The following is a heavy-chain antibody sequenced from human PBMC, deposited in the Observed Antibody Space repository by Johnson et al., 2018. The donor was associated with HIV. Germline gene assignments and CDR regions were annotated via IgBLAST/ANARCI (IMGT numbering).Heavy chain of an antibody. D-gene: IGHD1-26*01. CDR3: ARAVGAGGI. V-gene: IGHV3-30-3*01. Sequence: QVQLVESGSGLVQPGRSLRLSCAASGFTFSSYAMHWVRQAPGKGLEWVAVISYDGSNQYYADSVKGRFTISTDNSKNTQYLQMTSLRAEDTAVYYCARAVGAGGIWGQGTMVTVSS. CDR1: GFTFSSYA. CDR2: ISYDGSNQ. J-gene: IGHJ3*02.